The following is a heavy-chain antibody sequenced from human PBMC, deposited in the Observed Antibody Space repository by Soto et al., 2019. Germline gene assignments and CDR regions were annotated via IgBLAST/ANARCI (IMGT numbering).Heavy chain of an antibody. J-gene: IGHJ6*03. CDR1: GYTFTSYD. Sequence: ASVKVSCKASGYTFTSYDINCVRQATGQGLEWMGWMNPNSGNTGYAQKFQGRVTMTRNTSISTAYMELSSLRSEDTAVYYCARASGNYVPYYYYYYYMDVWGKGTTVTVSS. D-gene: IGHD4-4*01. V-gene: IGHV1-8*01. CDR3: ARASGNYVPYYYYYYYMDV. CDR2: MNPNSGNT.